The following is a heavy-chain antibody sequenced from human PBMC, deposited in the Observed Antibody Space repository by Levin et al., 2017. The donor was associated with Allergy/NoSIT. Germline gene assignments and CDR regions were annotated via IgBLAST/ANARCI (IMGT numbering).Heavy chain of an antibody. V-gene: IGHV3-30*18. CDR3: AKDQTEGQLGDGVDY. CDR1: GFTFSSYG. CDR2: ISYDGSNK. J-gene: IGHJ4*02. D-gene: IGHD6-13*01. Sequence: GESLKISCAASGFTFSSYGMHWVRQAPGKGLEWVAVISYDGSNKYYADSVKGRFTISRDNSKNTLYLQMNSLRAEDTAVYYCAKDQTEGQLGDGVDYWGQGTLVTVSS.